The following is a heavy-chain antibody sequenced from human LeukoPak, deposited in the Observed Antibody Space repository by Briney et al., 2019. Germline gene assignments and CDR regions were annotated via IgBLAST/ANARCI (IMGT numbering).Heavy chain of an antibody. CDR1: AFTFKTYT. D-gene: IGHD5-24*01. CDR2: ISTAGNLI. CDR3: ARTVESHFDF. V-gene: IGHV3-21*01. Sequence: PGGSLRLSCVASAFTFKTYTLNWVRQTPGKGLEWVSYISTAGNLINYADSVRGRFTISRDNAKNSLYPYMNSLTAEDTAVYYCARTVESHFDFRGQRTLVTVSS. J-gene: IGHJ4*02.